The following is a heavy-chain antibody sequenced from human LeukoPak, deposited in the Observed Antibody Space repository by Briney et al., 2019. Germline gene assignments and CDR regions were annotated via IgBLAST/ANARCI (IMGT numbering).Heavy chain of an antibody. CDR3: ARDRMLVLFDP. CDR2: IIPIFGTA. CDR1: GGTFSSYA. D-gene: IGHD3-10*02. J-gene: IGHJ5*02. V-gene: IGHV1-69*13. Sequence: EASVKVSCEASGGTFSSYAISWVRQAPGQGLEWMGGIIPIFGTANYAQKFQGRVTITADESTSTAYMELSSLRSEDTAVYYCARDRMLVLFDPWGQGTLVTVSS.